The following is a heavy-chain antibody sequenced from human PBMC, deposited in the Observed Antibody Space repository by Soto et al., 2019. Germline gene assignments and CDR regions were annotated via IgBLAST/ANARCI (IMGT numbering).Heavy chain of an antibody. J-gene: IGHJ5*02. V-gene: IGHV3-23*01. CDR2: IRGSGGST. Sequence: PALSLVLSCAASGFIFSGGALSWVRQAPGMWLAWVSAIRGSGGSTYYADSVKGRFTISRDNSKNTLYLQMNSLRAEDTAVYYCAKDRIVVVVAATPGGWFDPWGQGTLVTVSS. D-gene: IGHD2-15*01. CDR3: AKDRIVVVVAATPGGWFDP. CDR1: GFIFSGGA.